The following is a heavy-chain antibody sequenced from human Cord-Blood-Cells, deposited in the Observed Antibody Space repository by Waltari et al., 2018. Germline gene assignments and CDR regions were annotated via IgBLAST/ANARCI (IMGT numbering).Heavy chain of an antibody. V-gene: IGHV3-30*18. CDR3: AKDGGAAGTGVY. D-gene: IGHD6-13*01. CDR2: ISYDGSNK. J-gene: IGHJ4*02. Sequence: QVQLVESGGGVVQPGRSLRLSCAASGFPFSSYGMHRVRQAPGKGLEWVAVISYDGSNKYYADSVKGRFTISRDNSKNTLYLQMNSLRAEDTAVYYCAKDGGAAGTGVYWGQGTLVTVSS. CDR1: GFPFSSYG.